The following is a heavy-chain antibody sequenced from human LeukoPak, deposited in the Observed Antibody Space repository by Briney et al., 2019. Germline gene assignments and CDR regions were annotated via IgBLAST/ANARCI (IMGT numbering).Heavy chain of an antibody. CDR2: IYSGGST. D-gene: IGHD6-19*01. Sequence: PGGSLRLSCAASGFTVSSNYMSWVRQAPGKGLEWVSVIYSGGSTYYADSVKGRFTISRDNSKNTLYLQMNSLRVEDTAVYYCVRNLAVAGTCFDSWGQGTLVTVSS. CDR1: GFTVSSNY. J-gene: IGHJ4*02. V-gene: IGHV3-53*01. CDR3: VRNLAVAGTCFDS.